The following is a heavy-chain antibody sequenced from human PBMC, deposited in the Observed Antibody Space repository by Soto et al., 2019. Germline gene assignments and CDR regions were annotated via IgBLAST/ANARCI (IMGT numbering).Heavy chain of an antibody. D-gene: IGHD3-3*01. V-gene: IGHV3-7*01. Sequence: GGSLRLSCAASGFTFSSYWMSWVRQAPGKGLEWVANIKQDGSEKYYVDSVKGRFTISRDNAKNSLYLQMNSLRAEDTAVYYCARDSAEYDFWSGYSRSRGYFDYWGQGTPVNVSS. CDR1: GFTFSSYW. CDR2: IKQDGSEK. CDR3: ARDSAEYDFWSGYSRSRGYFDY. J-gene: IGHJ4*02.